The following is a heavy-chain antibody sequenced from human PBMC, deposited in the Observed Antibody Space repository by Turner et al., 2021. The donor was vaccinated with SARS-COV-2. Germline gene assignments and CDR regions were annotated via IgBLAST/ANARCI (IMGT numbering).Heavy chain of an antibody. CDR2: ISLNSGGT. D-gene: IGHD3-16*01. Sequence: QVQLVQSGAEVEKPGASVKFSCTASGGDFIGYYIHWVRKAPGHGREWMGWISLNSGGTNYARKLAERVTITRDTSISTVYMELSRLTSDDTAVYFCARGSGGLHPVDSWGRGTLVAVSS. J-gene: IGHJ4*02. CDR1: GGDFIGYY. V-gene: IGHV1-2*02. CDR3: ARGSGGLHPVDS.